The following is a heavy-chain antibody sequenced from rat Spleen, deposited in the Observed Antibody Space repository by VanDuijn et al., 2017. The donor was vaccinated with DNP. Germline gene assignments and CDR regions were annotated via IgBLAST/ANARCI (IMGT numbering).Heavy chain of an antibody. D-gene: IGHD1-11*01. Sequence: EVLLVESGGGLVRPGNSLRLSCAASGFIFSDYAMAWVRQSPKMGLEWVATIIYDGSSTFYRDSVTGRFTISRDFAKSTLYLQMDSLRSEDSATYYCSTGRGGPDYWGQGVMVTVSS. J-gene: IGHJ2*01. CDR2: IIYDGSST. CDR3: STGRGGPDY. V-gene: IGHV5S10*01. CDR1: GFIFSDYA.